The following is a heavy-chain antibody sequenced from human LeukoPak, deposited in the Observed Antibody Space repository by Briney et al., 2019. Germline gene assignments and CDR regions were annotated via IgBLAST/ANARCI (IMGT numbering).Heavy chain of an antibody. Sequence: SGTLSLTCTVSGGSLSSYYWSWIRQPPGKGLEWIGYIYYSGSTNYNPSLKSRVTISVDTSKNQFSLKLSSVTAADTAVYYCARDILTGYYSGWFDPWGQGTLVTVSS. CDR3: ARDILTGYYSGWFDP. D-gene: IGHD3-9*01. J-gene: IGHJ5*02. CDR1: GGSLSSYY. CDR2: IYYSGST. V-gene: IGHV4-59*01.